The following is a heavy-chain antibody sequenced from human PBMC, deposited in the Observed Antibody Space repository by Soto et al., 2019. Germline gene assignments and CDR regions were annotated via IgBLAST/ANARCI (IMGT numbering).Heavy chain of an antibody. CDR2: FDPEDGET. CDR1: GYTLTELS. Sequence: ASVKVSCKVSGYTLTELSTHWVRQAPGKGLEWMGGFDPEDGETIYAQKFQGRVTMTEDTSTDTAYMELSSLRSEDTAVYYCATERPIAAAGTVAFDIWGQGTMVTVSS. CDR3: ATERPIAAAGTVAFDI. V-gene: IGHV1-24*01. J-gene: IGHJ3*02. D-gene: IGHD6-13*01.